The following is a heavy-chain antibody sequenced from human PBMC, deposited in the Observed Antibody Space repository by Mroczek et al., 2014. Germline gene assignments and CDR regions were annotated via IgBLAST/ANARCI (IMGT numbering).Heavy chain of an antibody. V-gene: IGHV3-33*01. CDR2: IWYDGSKK. D-gene: IGHD4-17*01. CDR1: GFALSSYG. CDR3: ARDSHYGPNLIAPPGARPGAY. J-gene: IGHJ4*02. Sequence: QVQLVQSGGGVVQPGRSLRLSCAASGFALSSYGIHWVRQAPGKGLEWVTIIWYDGSKKYYADSVKGRFTISRDNSKNTVYLQIDSLRAEDTAIYYCARDSHYGPNLIAPPGARPGAYWGQGTLVTVSS.